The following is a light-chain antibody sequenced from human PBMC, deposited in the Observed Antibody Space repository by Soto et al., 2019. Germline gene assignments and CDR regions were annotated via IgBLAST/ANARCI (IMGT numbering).Light chain of an antibody. J-gene: IGKJ4*01. CDR3: QQSYTTPLT. CDR1: QGISSY. CDR2: AAS. V-gene: IGKV1-39*01. Sequence: DIQITQSPSTPSAAVGDRVTIPCRASQGISSYLNWYQQKPGKAPNLLIYAASTLQSGVPSRFSGSGSGTDFTLTIRSLQPEDFATYYCQQSYTTPLTFGGGTKVDIK.